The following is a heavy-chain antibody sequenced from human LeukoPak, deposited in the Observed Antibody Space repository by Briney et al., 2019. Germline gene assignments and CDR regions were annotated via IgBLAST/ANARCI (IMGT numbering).Heavy chain of an antibody. CDR1: GFTFSGHS. Sequence: GGSLRLSCAASGFTFSGHSMNWVRQAPGKGLEWLSYISSGITTYYVDSVKGRFTISRDNAKNSLYLQMNSLRDEDTAVYFCARGPPNLVDFCVQGTLVVVSS. V-gene: IGHV3-48*02. J-gene: IGHJ4*02. CDR2: ISSGITT. CDR3: ARGPPNLVDF.